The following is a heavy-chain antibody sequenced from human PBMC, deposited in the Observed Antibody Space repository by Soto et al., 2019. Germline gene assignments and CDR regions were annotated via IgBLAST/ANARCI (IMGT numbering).Heavy chain of an antibody. J-gene: IGHJ3*02. CDR3: AREYYGDFDSFYS. CDR1: GFTFSSYA. Sequence: PGGSLRLSCAASGFTFSSYAMHWVRQAPGKGLEWVAVISYDGSNKYYADSVKGRFTISRDNSKNTLYLQMNSLRAEDTAVYYCAREYYGDFDSFYSCCQGRMV. D-gene: IGHD4-17*01. V-gene: IGHV3-30-3*01. CDR2: ISYDGSNK.